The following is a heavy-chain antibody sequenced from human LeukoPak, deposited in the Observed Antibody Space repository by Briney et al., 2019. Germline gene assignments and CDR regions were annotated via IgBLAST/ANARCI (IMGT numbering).Heavy chain of an antibody. V-gene: IGHV3-7*01. J-gene: IGHJ4*02. D-gene: IGHD3-10*01. CDR2: IKQDGSDK. CDR1: GFTFSNYW. Sequence: GGSLRLSCAASGFTFSNYWMTWVRQSPGKGLEWVAIIKQDGSDKYYVDSVKGRFTIPRDNAENSLYLQMSSLRAEDTAVYYCARGGHRQKEFWGQGTLVTVSS. CDR3: ARGGHRQKEF.